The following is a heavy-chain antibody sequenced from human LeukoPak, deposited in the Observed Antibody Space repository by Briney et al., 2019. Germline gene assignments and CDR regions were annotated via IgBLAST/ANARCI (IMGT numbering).Heavy chain of an antibody. CDR1: GYTFTGYY. Sequence: GASVKVSCKASGYTFTGYYMHWVRQAPGQGLEWMGWINPNSGGTNCAQKFQGRVTMTRDTSISTAYMELSRLRSDDAAVYYCARGSYYYGSGSYSPHYLNWGQGTLVTVSS. CDR2: INPNSGGT. J-gene: IGHJ4*02. CDR3: ARGSYYYGSGSYSPHYLN. V-gene: IGHV1-2*02. D-gene: IGHD3-10*01.